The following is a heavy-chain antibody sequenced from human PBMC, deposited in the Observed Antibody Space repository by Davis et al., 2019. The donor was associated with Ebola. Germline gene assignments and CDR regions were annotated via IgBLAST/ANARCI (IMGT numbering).Heavy chain of an antibody. CDR3: ARDISSPGEAYSYGMDV. CDR1: GGSFSGYY. Sequence: MPSETLSLTCAVYGGSFSGYYWSWIRQPPGKGLEWIGEINHSGSTNYNPSLKSRVTISVDKSKNQFALKLNSVTAADTAVYYCARDISSPGEAYSYGMDVWGQGTTVTVSS. CDR2: INHSGST. J-gene: IGHJ6*02. D-gene: IGHD6-6*01. V-gene: IGHV4-34*01.